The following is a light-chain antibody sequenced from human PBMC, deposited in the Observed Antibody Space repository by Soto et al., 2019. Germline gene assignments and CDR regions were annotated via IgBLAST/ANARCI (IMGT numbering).Light chain of an antibody. CDR2: EVS. J-gene: IGLJ1*01. CDR3: RSYTSSSTLYV. CDR1: ISDVGGYNY. V-gene: IGLV2-14*01. Sequence: QCVLTQPASVSGSPGQSITISCTGTISDVGGYNYVSWYQQHPGKAPKVMIYEVSNRPSGVSNRFSGSKSGNTASLTISGLQAEDEADYYCRSYTSSSTLYVFGTGTKVTVL.